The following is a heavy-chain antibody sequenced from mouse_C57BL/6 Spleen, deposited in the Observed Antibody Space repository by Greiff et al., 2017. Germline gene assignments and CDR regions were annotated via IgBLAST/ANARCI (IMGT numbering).Heavy chain of an antibody. V-gene: IGHV1-12*01. CDR3: ARRYGNVYAMDY. D-gene: IGHD2-1*01. CDR2: ISPGNGDA. Sequence: QVQLLQSGAELVRPGASVKMSCKASGYTFTSYNMHWVKQTPRQGLEWIGAISPGNGDASYNQKFKGKATLTVDKSSSTAYMQLSSLTSEDSAVYFCARRYGNVYAMDYWGQGTSVTVSS. J-gene: IGHJ4*01. CDR1: GYTFTSYN.